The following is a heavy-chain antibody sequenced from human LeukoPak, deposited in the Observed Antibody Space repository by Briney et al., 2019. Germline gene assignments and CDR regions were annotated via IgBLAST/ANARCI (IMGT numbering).Heavy chain of an antibody. D-gene: IGHD3-22*01. J-gene: IGHJ4*02. CDR1: GFTFSSYG. Sequence: PGGSLRLSCAASGFTFSSYGMHWVRQAPGKGLEWVAVIWFDGSNKYYADSVKGRFTISRDNSKNTLYLQMNSLRAEDTAVYYCARDLSSGYFQPDYWGQGTLVTVSS. V-gene: IGHV3-33*01. CDR3: ARDLSSGYFQPDY. CDR2: IWFDGSNK.